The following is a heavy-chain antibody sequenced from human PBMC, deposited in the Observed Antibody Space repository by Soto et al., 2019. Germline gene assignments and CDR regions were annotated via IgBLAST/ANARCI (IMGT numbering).Heavy chain of an antibody. CDR2: IYHAGST. CDR3: ARSLGGDGYSH. CDR1: GDSLNSGAYY. J-gene: IGHJ4*02. D-gene: IGHD2-15*01. V-gene: IGHV4-61*03. Sequence: QVQLQESGPGLVKPSETLSLTCNVSGDSLNSGAYYWTCIRQSPGRGLEWIGLIYHAGSTKYNPSHTSRLPIPLDTTKNNFSLTLRSVNAVDTGVYYCARSLGGDGYSHWGQGTLVTVSS.